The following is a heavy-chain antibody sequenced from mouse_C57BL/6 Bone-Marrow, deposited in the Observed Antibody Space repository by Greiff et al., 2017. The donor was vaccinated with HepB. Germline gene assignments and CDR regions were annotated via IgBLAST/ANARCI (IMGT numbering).Heavy chain of an antibody. CDR1: EYEFPSHD. V-gene: IGHV5-2*03. CDR2: INSDGGST. Sequence: EVMLVESGGGLVQPGESLKLSCESNEYEFPSHDMSWVRKTPEKRLELVAAINSDGGSTYYPDTMERRFIISRDNTKKTLYLQMSSLRSEDTALYYSARLGYSNYVDAMDYWGQGTSVTVSS. D-gene: IGHD2-5*01. CDR3: ARLGYSNYVDAMDY. J-gene: IGHJ4*01.